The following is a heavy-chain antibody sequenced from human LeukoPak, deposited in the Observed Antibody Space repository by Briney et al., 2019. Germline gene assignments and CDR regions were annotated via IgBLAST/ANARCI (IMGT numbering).Heavy chain of an antibody. CDR3: ARTRIRYSDWSPDAFDI. Sequence: SETLSLTCAVYGASFSGYYWSWIRQPPGKGLEWIGEINHSGSTNYNPSLKSRVTISVDTSKNQFSLKLSSVTAADTAVYYCARTRIRYSDWSPDAFDIWGQGTMVSVSS. CDR2: INHSGST. D-gene: IGHD3-9*01. J-gene: IGHJ3*02. V-gene: IGHV4-34*01. CDR1: GASFSGYY.